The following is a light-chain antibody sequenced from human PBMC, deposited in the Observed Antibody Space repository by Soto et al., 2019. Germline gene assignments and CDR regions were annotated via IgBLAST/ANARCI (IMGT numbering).Light chain of an antibody. CDR2: DVS. CDR3: CSFAGDFYV. V-gene: IGLV2-11*01. CDR1: TSDVGGYDY. J-gene: IGLJ1*01. Sequence: QSVLTQPRSVSGSPGQSVAISCPGTTSDVGGYDYVSWHQQHPGKAPELIIFDVSKRPSGVPDRFSGSKSGNTASLTISGLQAEDEADYFCCSFAGDFYVFGSGTKVTVL.